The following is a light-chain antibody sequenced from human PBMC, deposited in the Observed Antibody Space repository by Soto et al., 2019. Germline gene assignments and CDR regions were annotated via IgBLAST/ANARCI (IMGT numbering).Light chain of an antibody. Sequence: VLTQSPATLSLSPGERATLSCRASQSVSSSNLAWYQQKPGQSPRLLIYGASTRATGIPARFSGSGSGTEFTLTISSLQSEDFAVYYCQQYNNWPPITFGQGTRLEIK. J-gene: IGKJ5*01. V-gene: IGKV3-15*01. CDR2: GAS. CDR1: QSVSSSN. CDR3: QQYNNWPPIT.